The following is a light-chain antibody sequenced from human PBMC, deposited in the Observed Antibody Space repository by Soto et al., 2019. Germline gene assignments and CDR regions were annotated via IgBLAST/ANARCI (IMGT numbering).Light chain of an antibody. CDR3: QQLKSYPVT. V-gene: IGKV1-9*01. CDR1: QGINNY. CDR2: AAS. J-gene: IGKJ4*01. Sequence: DIQLTQSPSFLSASVGDRVTITCRASQGINNYLAWYQQKPGKAPKLLVFAASTLQSGVPSRFTGSGSGTEFTLTISSLQPEDCATYYCQQLKSYPVTFGGGTKVEIK.